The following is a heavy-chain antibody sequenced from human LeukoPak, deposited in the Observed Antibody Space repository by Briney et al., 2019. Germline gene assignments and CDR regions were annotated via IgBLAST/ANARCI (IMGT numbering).Heavy chain of an antibody. J-gene: IGHJ4*02. CDR2: IYSGGST. V-gene: IGHV3-53*01. CDR3: ARDFRGYSSGWYGLG. CDR1: GFTVSSNY. D-gene: IGHD6-19*01. Sequence: GGSLRLSCAASGFTVSSNYMSWVRQAPGKGLEWVSVIYSGGSTYYADSVKGRFTISRDNSKNTLYLQMNSLRAEDTAVYYCARDFRGYSSGWYGLGWGQGTLVTVFS.